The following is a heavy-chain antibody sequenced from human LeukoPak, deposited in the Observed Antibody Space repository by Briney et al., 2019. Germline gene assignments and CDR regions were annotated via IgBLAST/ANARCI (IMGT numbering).Heavy chain of an antibody. CDR3: AKTAAAWS. V-gene: IGHV4-39*01. D-gene: IGHD2-2*01. J-gene: IGHJ5*02. CDR2: IYYSGST. CDR1: GGSISSSNHY. Sequence: PSETLSLTCTVPGGSISSSNHYWGWLRQPPGKGLEWIGSIYYSGSTYYNPSLKSRVTISVDTSENQFSLNLNSVTAADTAVYYCAKTAAAWSWGQGTLVTVSS.